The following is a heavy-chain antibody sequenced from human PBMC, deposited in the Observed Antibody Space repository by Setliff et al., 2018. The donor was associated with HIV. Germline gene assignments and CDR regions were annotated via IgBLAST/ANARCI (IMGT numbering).Heavy chain of an antibody. CDR3: ARIRAAALLNAFDI. Sequence: ASVKVSCKTSGYTFTNFAISWVRQAPGQGLEWMGWINGHNGNTNYAQNFQGRVTMTTDTTSSTAYMELRSLRSDDTAMYYCARIRAAALLNAFDIWGQGTMVT. CDR1: GYTFTNFA. V-gene: IGHV1-18*01. CDR2: INGHNGNT. J-gene: IGHJ3*02. D-gene: IGHD2-15*01.